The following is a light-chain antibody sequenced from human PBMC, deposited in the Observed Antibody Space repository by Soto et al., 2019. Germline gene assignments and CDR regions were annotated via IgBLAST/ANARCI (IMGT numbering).Light chain of an antibody. CDR1: QGISSW. Sequence: DIQMTQSPSSVSASVGDRVTITCRASQGISSWLAWYQQKPGKAPKLLIYAASTSQSGVPSRSSGNGSGTDFTLIISSLQPEDSATYYCQQAYSFPITFGQGTRLEIK. J-gene: IGKJ5*01. V-gene: IGKV1D-12*01. CDR2: AAS. CDR3: QQAYSFPIT.